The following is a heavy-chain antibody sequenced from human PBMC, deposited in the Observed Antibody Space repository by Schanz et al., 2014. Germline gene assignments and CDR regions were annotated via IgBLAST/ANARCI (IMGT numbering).Heavy chain of an antibody. CDR2: IWYDGSNK. D-gene: IGHD2-8*02. CDR1: GFTFSSYG. V-gene: IGHV3-33*06. Sequence: QVQVVQSGGGVVQPGRSLRLSCAASGFTFSSYGMHWVRQAPGKGLEWVAVIWYDGSNKYYADSVKGRFTISRDNSKNTLFLQMNSLRVEDTAVYYCAKTLFPGGTQTFGNWGRGTLVTVSS. J-gene: IGHJ4*02. CDR3: AKTLFPGGTQTFGN.